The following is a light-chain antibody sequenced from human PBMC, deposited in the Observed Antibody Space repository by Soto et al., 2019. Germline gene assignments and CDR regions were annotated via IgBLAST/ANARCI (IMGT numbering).Light chain of an antibody. CDR1: QSVGYH. CDR2: DAS. J-gene: IGKJ5*01. CDR3: QQRSNWPIT. V-gene: IGKV3-11*01. Sequence: EIVLTQSPGTLSLSPGERATLSCRASQSVGYHLAWYQQKPGQAPRLLIYDASNRATGIPARFSGSGSGTDFTLTISSLEPEDFAVYYCQQRSNWPITFGQGTRLEIK.